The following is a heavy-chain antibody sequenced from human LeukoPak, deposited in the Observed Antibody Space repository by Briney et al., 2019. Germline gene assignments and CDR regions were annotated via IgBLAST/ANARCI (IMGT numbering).Heavy chain of an antibody. V-gene: IGHV1-69*13. Sequence: SVKVSCKPSGGTFSSYAISWVRQAPGQGLEWMGGIIPIFGTANYAQKFQGRVTITADESTSTAYMELSSLRSEDTAVYYCARDRAVVTAIRYWFDPWGQGTLVTVSS. D-gene: IGHD2-21*02. CDR3: ARDRAVVTAIRYWFDP. CDR1: GGTFSSYA. CDR2: IIPIFGTA. J-gene: IGHJ5*02.